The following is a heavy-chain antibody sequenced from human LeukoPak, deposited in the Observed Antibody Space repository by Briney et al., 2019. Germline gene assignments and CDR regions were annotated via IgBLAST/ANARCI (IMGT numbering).Heavy chain of an antibody. D-gene: IGHD2-15*01. Sequence: PGGSLRLSCAASGFTFSSYSMNWVHQAPGKGLEWVSSISSSSSYIYYADSVKGRFTISRDNAKNSLYLQMNSLRAEDTAVYYCARVLRPHFDYWGQGTLVTVSS. V-gene: IGHV3-21*01. J-gene: IGHJ4*02. CDR3: ARVLRPHFDY. CDR1: GFTFSSYS. CDR2: ISSSSSYI.